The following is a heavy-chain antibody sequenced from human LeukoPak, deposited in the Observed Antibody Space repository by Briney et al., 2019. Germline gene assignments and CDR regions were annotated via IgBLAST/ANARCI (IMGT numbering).Heavy chain of an antibody. CDR2: ISVSGTGT. CDR1: GFTFSTCA. CDR3: AKAQRIHACSSTSCYALDY. D-gene: IGHD2-2*01. Sequence: PGGSLRLSCAASGFTFSTCAMSWVRQAPGKGLEWVSAISVSGTGTYYADSVKGRFTISRDNSKNTLYLQMNSLRAEDTAVCYCAKAQRIHACSSTSCYALDYWGQGTLVTVSS. V-gene: IGHV3-23*01. J-gene: IGHJ4*02.